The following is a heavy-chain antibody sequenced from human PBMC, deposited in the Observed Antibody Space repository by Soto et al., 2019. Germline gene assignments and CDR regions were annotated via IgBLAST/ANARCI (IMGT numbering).Heavy chain of an antibody. V-gene: IGHV4-59*01. CDR1: GGSISSYY. D-gene: IGHD5-18*01. J-gene: IGHJ6*02. CDR2: IYYSGST. CDR3: AIDSSNSYGYYYYGMDV. Sequence: SETLSLTCTVSGGSISSYYWSWIRQPPGKGLEWIGYIYYSGSTNYNPSLKSRVTISVDTSKNQFSLKLSSVTAADTAVYYCAIDSSNSYGYYYYGMDVWGQGTTVPVSS.